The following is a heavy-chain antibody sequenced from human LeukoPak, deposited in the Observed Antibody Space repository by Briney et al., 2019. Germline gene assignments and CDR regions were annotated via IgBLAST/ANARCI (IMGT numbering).Heavy chain of an antibody. CDR3: ARLWNYYDSGDY. Sequence: SETLSLTCTVSGGSISSSSYYWSWIRQPPGKGLEWIGYIFYSGITNSNPSLRSRVTISVDTSKNQFSLRLSSVTAADTAVYYCARLWNYYDSGDYWGQGTLVTVSS. D-gene: IGHD3-22*01. CDR2: IFYSGIT. J-gene: IGHJ4*02. V-gene: IGHV4-61*05. CDR1: GGSISSSSYY.